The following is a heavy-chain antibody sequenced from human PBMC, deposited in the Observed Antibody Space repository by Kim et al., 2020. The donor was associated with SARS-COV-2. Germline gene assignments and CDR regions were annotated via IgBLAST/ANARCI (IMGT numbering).Heavy chain of an antibody. Sequence: GGSLRLSCAASGFTFSSYAMSWVRQAPGKGLEWVSAISGSGGSTYYADSVKGRFTISRDNSKNTLYLQMNSLRAEDTAVYYCAKDLTGITAAGTSDWFDPWGQGTLVTVSS. CDR2: ISGSGGST. V-gene: IGHV3-23*01. D-gene: IGHD6-13*01. J-gene: IGHJ5*02. CDR1: GFTFSSYA. CDR3: AKDLTGITAAGTSDWFDP.